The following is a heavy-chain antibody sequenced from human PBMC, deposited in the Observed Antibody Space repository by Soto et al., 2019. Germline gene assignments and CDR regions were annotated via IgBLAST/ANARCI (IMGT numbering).Heavy chain of an antibody. CDR1: GFTFSDYY. Sequence: PGGSLRLSCAASGFTFSDYYMSWIRQAPGKGLEWLSYSSDSGTFTRYADSVKGRFSISRDNAKNSLYLQINSLRGEDTAIYYCARSGDNYNLLDYWGQGTTVTVSS. V-gene: IGHV3-11*06. D-gene: IGHD1-1*01. CDR3: ARSGDNYNLLDY. J-gene: IGHJ4*02. CDR2: SSDSGTFT.